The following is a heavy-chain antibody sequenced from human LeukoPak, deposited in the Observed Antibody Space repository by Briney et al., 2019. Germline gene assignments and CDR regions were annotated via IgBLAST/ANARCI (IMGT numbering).Heavy chain of an antibody. CDR3: AKLRGGDGYKDSFDY. CDR1: GFTFSSYA. Sequence: GGSLRLSCAASGFTFSSYAMHWVRQAPGKGLEWVAVISYDGSNKYYADSVKGRFTISRDSSKNTLYLQMNSLRAEDTALYYCAKLRGGDGYKDSFDYWGQGTLVTVSS. CDR2: ISYDGSNK. V-gene: IGHV3-30-3*02. D-gene: IGHD5-24*01. J-gene: IGHJ4*02.